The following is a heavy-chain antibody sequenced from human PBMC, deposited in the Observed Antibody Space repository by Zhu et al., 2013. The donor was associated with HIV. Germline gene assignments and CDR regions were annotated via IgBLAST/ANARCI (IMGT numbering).Heavy chain of an antibody. V-gene: IGHV1-2*02. CDR1: GGTFSSYA. J-gene: IGHJ3*02. CDR3: ARDRAPARAFDI. D-gene: IGHD3-10*01. CDR2: ISPNSGDT. Sequence: QVQLVQSGAEVKKPGSSVKVSCKASGGTFSSYAISWVRQAPGQGLEWMGWISPNSGDTNYAQKFQGRVTMTRDTSISTAYMELSRLTSDDSTVYYCARDRAPARAFDIWGQGQWSPSLQ.